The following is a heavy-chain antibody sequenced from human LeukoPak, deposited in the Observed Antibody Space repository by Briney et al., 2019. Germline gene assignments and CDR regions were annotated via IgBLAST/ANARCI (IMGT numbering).Heavy chain of an antibody. CDR1: GYTFTDYG. D-gene: IGHD1-26*01. CDR2: INAGNGNA. CDR3: ARDSGSGNNDY. Sequence: GASVKVSCKASGYTFTDYGMHWVRQAPGQRLEWMAWINAGNGNAKYSQNFQGRVTFISNTSATTAFMELSSLRPEDAAVYYCARDSGSGNNDYWGQGTLVTVSS. J-gene: IGHJ4*02. V-gene: IGHV1-3*01.